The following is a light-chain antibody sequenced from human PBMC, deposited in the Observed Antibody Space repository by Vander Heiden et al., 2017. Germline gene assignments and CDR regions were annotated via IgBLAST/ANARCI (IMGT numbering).Light chain of an antibody. CDR1: SNDLGDQG. CDR2: RNN. CDR3: SAWDSGLGTYV. V-gene: IGLV10-54*04. Sequence: QAGLPQPPPVSKEWGQTATLTCSGNSNDLGDQGAAWLQHHQGHPPKLLSYRNNDRPSGISERFSASRSGNTASLTITGLLPEDEADYYCSAWDSGLGTYVFGTGTKVTVL. J-gene: IGLJ1*01.